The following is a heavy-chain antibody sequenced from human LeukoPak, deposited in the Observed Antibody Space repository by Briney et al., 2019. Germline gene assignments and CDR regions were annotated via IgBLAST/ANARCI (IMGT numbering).Heavy chain of an antibody. Sequence: SDTLSLTCAVSGYSITSSSWWGWIRQPPGKGLEWIGYIYHSGATYYNPSLQSRVTMSVDTSKNQFSLKLSSVTAVDTAVYYCARKENVYYYFDYWGQGTLVTVSS. CDR3: ARKENVYYYFDY. J-gene: IGHJ4*02. D-gene: IGHD3-10*01. CDR2: IYHSGAT. V-gene: IGHV4-28*01. CDR1: GYSITSSSW.